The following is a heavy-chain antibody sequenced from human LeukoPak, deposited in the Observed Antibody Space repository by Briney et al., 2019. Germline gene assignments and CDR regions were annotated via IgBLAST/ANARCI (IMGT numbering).Heavy chain of an antibody. Sequence: ASVKVSCKAPGYTFTSYDINWVRQATGQGLEWMGWMNPNSGNTGYAQKFQGRVTMTRNTSISTAYMELSSLRSEDTAVYYCARRPKTYYDFWSGYHSDYWGQGTLVTVSS. CDR3: ARRPKTYYDFWSGYHSDY. D-gene: IGHD3-3*01. V-gene: IGHV1-8*01. CDR2: MNPNSGNT. CDR1: GYTFTSYD. J-gene: IGHJ4*02.